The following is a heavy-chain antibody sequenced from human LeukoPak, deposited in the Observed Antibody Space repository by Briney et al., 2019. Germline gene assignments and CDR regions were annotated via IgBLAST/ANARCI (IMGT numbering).Heavy chain of an antibody. D-gene: IGHD4-17*01. J-gene: IGHJ4*02. V-gene: IGHV2-70*11. CDR2: IDWDDDK. CDR1: GFSLSTSGMC. Sequence: SGPALVKPTQTLTLTCTFSGFSLSTSGMCVSWIRQPPGKALEWLARIDWDDDKYYSTSLKTRLTISKDTSKSQVVLTLTNMDPVDTATYYCAHSFSMVTTRFESWGQGTLVTVSS. CDR3: AHSFSMVTTRFES.